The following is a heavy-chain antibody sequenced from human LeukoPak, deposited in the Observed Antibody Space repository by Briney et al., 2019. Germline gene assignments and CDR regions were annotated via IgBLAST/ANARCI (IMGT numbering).Heavy chain of an antibody. Sequence: GRSLRLSCAASGFTFSSYGMHWVRQAPGKGLEWVSGMSGSGDSIYYADSVKGRFTISRDNSKNTLYLQMNSLRAEDTAVYYCAKEKGSSGWSPMDVWGQGTTVTVSS. J-gene: IGHJ6*02. CDR3: AKEKGSSGWSPMDV. V-gene: IGHV3-23*01. CDR2: MSGSGDSI. D-gene: IGHD6-13*01. CDR1: GFTFSSYG.